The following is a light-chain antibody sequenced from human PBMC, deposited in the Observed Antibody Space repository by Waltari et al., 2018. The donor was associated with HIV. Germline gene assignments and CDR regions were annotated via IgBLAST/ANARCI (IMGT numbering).Light chain of an antibody. CDR1: KLGDKY. CDR2: KDG. CDR3: QAWDSDTPKV. J-gene: IGLJ2*01. V-gene: IGLV3-1*01. Sequence: SPGQTASIPCSGDKLGDKYACWYQQKPGQSPVLVIYKDGKRPSGIPERFSGFNAGNTATLTISGTQAMDEADYYCQAWDSDTPKVFGGGTKLTVL.